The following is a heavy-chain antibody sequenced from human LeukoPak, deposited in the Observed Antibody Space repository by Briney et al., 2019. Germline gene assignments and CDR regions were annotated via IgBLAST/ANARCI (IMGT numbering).Heavy chain of an antibody. CDR3: SMDSSGYYYTASDY. Sequence: PSETLSRTCAVYGGSCSGYYWSWIRQPPGKGLEWIGEINHSGSTNYNPSLKSRVTISVDTSKNQFSLKLSSVTAADTAVYYCSMDSSGYYYTASDYWGQGTLVTVSS. D-gene: IGHD3-22*01. CDR1: GGSCSGYY. CDR2: INHSGST. J-gene: IGHJ4*02. V-gene: IGHV4-34*01.